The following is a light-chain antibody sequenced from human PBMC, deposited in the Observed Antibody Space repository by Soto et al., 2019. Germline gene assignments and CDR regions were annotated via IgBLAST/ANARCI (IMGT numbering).Light chain of an antibody. Sequence: EVVMTQSPGTLSMSPGDRATLSCRASQSVSSKLAWYQQKSGQAPRLLIYGASSRANGIPDRFSGSGSGTDFTLTISRLEPEDFAVYYCQQYRNLRTFGQGTKVEFK. J-gene: IGKJ1*01. V-gene: IGKV3-20*01. CDR3: QQYRNLRT. CDR2: GAS. CDR1: QSVSSK.